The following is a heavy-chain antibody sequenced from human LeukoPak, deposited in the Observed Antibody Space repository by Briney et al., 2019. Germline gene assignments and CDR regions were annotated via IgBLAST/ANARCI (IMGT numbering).Heavy chain of an antibody. V-gene: IGHV1-69*04. CDR3: ARDCGGDCANDAFDI. CDR1: GGTFSSYA. D-gene: IGHD2-21*02. CDR2: IIPILGIA. Sequence: SVKVSCKASGGTFSSYAISWVRQAPGQGLEWMGRIIPILGIANYAQKFQGRVTITADKSTSTAYMELSSLRSEDTAVYYCARDCGGDCANDAFDIWGQGTMVTVSS. J-gene: IGHJ3*02.